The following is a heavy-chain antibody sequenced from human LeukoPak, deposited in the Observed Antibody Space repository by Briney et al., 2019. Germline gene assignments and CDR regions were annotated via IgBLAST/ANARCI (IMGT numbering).Heavy chain of an antibody. V-gene: IGHV3-7*01. J-gene: IGHJ3*02. Sequence: PGGSLRLSCAAPGFTFSCYWMSSVRQAPGKGLERVANIKQDGSVKYYVESEKGRFTISRDNAKNSLYLQMNSLRAEDTAVYYCAKAWMGYCSSTSCAVAFDIWGQGTMVTVSS. CDR1: GFTFSCYW. D-gene: IGHD2-2*01. CDR3: AKAWMGYCSSTSCAVAFDI. CDR2: IKQDGSVK.